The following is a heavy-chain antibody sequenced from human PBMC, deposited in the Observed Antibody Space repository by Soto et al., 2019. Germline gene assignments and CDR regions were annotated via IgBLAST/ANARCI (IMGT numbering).Heavy chain of an antibody. CDR2: ISPDGSNT. CDR3: LGRGSSVQIDY. Sequence: EVQLVESGGGLVQPGGSLRLSCAASGFTFSTYWMHWVRQAPGEGLVWVSRISPDGSNTKYADSVKGRFTISRDNAKNTLYLQMNSLRAEDAADYYCLGRGSSVQIDYWGQGTLVTVSS. V-gene: IGHV3-74*01. D-gene: IGHD3-22*01. CDR1: GFTFSTYW. J-gene: IGHJ4*02.